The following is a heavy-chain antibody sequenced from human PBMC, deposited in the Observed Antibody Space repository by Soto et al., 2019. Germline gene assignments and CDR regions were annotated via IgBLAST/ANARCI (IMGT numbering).Heavy chain of an antibody. CDR1: GGSISSYY. CDR3: ARVIAAAGTGWFDP. V-gene: IGHV4-59*01. J-gene: IGHJ5*02. Sequence: ASETLSLTCTVSGGSISSYYWSWIRQPPGKGLEWIGYIYYSGSTNYNPSLKSRVTISVDTSKNPFSLKLSSVTAADTAVYYCARVIAAAGTGWFDPWAQGTLVTVSS. CDR2: IYYSGST. D-gene: IGHD6-13*01.